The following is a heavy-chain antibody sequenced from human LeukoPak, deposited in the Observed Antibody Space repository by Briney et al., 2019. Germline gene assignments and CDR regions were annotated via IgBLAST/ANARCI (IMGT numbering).Heavy chain of an antibody. CDR1: GFSFSNYG. CDR2: ISSSSSYI. D-gene: IGHD6-13*01. CDR3: ARVYSPGIAAAGCDY. Sequence: GGSLRLSCAASGFSFSNYGMNWVRQAPGKGLEWVSSISSSSSYIYYADSVKGRFTISRDNAKNSLYLQMNSLRAEDTAVYYCARVYSPGIAAAGCDYWGQGTLVTVSS. V-gene: IGHV3-21*01. J-gene: IGHJ4*02.